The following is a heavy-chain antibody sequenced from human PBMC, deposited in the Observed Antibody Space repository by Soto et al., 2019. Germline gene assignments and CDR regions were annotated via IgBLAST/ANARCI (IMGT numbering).Heavy chain of an antibody. D-gene: IGHD6-19*01. CDR3: ARAVGDPLYYLGY. CDR1: GGSVSSSSCY. J-gene: IGHJ4*02. V-gene: IGHV4-39*07. Sequence: PSETLSLTCTVSGGSVSSSSCYWGWLRRPPGKGPEWIGSVYYSRNTHYNPSLKSRVTISGDTSKNQFSLRLSSVTAADTAVYYCARAVGDPLYYLGYWGQGTLVTVSS. CDR2: VYYSRNT.